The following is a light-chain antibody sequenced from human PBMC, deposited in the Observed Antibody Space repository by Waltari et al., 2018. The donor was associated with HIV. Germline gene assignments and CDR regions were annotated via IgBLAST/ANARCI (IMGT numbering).Light chain of an antibody. CDR1: SIYVGGSTY. V-gene: IGLV2-14*01. CDR3: SSYTSSSTLYV. Sequence: ALTQAASVSVPPDQSIAISSTGPSIYVGGSTYVAFYQQHPGKAPKPIIYDVLNRPSGVSNRFSGSKSGNTASLTISGLHAEDEADYYCSSYTSSSTLYVFGTGTKVTVL. J-gene: IGLJ1*01. CDR2: DVL.